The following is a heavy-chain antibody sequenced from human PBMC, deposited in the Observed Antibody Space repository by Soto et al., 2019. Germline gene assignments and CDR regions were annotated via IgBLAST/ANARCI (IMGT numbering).Heavy chain of an antibody. CDR2: VSAYNRNT. V-gene: IGHV1-18*01. CDR1: GYTFSNYG. CDR3: ARERRWEPLLY. D-gene: IGHD1-26*01. Sequence: QVQLVQSGPEVKKPGASVKVSCKGSGYTFSNYGVTWVRQAPGQGLERLWWVSAYNRNTDYAQKFEDRATMTIDTSTNTDYLELRGLTHDDTAVYYCARERRWEPLLYWGQGTL. J-gene: IGHJ4*02.